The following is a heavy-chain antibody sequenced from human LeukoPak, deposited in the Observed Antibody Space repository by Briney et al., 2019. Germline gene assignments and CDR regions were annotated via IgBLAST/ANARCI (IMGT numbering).Heavy chain of an antibody. CDR3: AKDISGQWLAPNGLGFDL. Sequence: GRSLRLSYAVSGYTFDDYAMHWVRQAPGKGLEWVSGISWNSGSIGYADSVKGRSSISRDNAKNSLYLQMDSLRAEDSALYYCAKDISGQWLAPNGLGFDLWGQGTMVTVSS. CDR2: ISWNSGSI. J-gene: IGHJ3*01. D-gene: IGHD6-19*01. V-gene: IGHV3-9*01. CDR1: GYTFDDYA.